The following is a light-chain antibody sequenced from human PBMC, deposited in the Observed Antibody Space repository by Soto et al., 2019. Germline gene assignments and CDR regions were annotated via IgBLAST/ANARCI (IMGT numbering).Light chain of an antibody. Sequence: QSVLTQPPSVSGAPGQRVTISCTGSSSNIGAGYDVHWYQQLPGTAPKLLIYGNSNRPSGVPDRFSGSKSGTSASRAITGRQAEDEADYYCQSYDSSALVVFGGGTKVTVL. V-gene: IGLV1-40*01. J-gene: IGLJ2*01. CDR1: SSNIGAGYD. CDR3: QSYDSSALVV. CDR2: GNS.